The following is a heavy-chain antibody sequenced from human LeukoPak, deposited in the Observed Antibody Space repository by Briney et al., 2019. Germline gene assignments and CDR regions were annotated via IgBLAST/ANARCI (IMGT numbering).Heavy chain of an antibody. Sequence: PGGSLRLSCAASGFTFSDYYMSWIRQAPGKGLEWVSYISSSGSTIYYADSVKGRFTISRDNAKNSLYLQMNSLRAEDTAVYYCARLLAHYYDSSGYYYFDYWGQGTLVTVSS. CDR1: GFTFSDYY. CDR2: ISSSGSTI. CDR3: ARLLAHYYDSSGYYYFDY. D-gene: IGHD3-22*01. V-gene: IGHV3-11*01. J-gene: IGHJ4*02.